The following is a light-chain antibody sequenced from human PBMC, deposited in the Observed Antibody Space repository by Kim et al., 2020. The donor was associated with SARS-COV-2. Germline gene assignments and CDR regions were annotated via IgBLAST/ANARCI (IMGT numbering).Light chain of an antibody. V-gene: IGLV2-14*03. J-gene: IGLJ1*01. CDR1: SSDVGGYNY. CDR2: DVS. CDR3: SSYTSSSTLYV. Sequence: QSALTQPASVSGSPGQSITISRTGTSSDVGGYNYVSWYQQHPGKAPKLMIYDVSNRPSGVPNRFSGSKSGNTASLTISGLQAEDEADYYCSSYTSSSTLYVFGTGTKVTVL.